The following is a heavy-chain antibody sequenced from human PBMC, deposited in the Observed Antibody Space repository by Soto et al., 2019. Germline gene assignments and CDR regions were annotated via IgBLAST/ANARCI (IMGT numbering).Heavy chain of an antibody. D-gene: IGHD5-18*01. J-gene: IGHJ6*02. CDR1: GGTITRGDLF. Sequence: QLQLQESGPGLVKPSETLSLTCSVSGGTITRGDLFWSWVRQSPGKGLEWLGYIYYSGSTYYNPSLKGRVMMTIDTSKHQFSLNLSSVTAADTAVFYCGRGQTAIDVWGQGTTVTVSS. V-gene: IGHV4-30-4*01. CDR3: GRGQTAIDV. CDR2: IYYSGST.